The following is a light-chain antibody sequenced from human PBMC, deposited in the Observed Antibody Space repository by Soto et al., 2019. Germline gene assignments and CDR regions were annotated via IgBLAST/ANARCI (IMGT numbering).Light chain of an antibody. CDR2: DVS. J-gene: IGKJ1*01. CDR3: QQYNNWPRT. CDR1: QSVNSN. Sequence: EVVMTQSPGTLSVSPGEGATLSCRASQSVNSNLAWYQQKPGQPPRLLIFDVSARATGVSARFAGSGSGTAFTLTISSLQSEDFAVYYCQQYNNWPRTFGQGTKVDIK. V-gene: IGKV3-15*01.